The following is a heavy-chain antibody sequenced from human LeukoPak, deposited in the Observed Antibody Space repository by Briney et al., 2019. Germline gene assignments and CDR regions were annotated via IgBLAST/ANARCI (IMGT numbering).Heavy chain of an antibody. Sequence: SETLSLTCTVSGGSISSYYWSWIRQPPGKGLEWIGYIYYSGSTNYNPSLKSRVTISVDTSKNQFSLKLSSVTAADTAVYYCARSAYYDSSGYYPFDYWGQGTLVTVSS. CDR3: ARSAYYDSSGYYPFDY. CDR2: IYYSGST. CDR1: GGSISSYY. V-gene: IGHV4-59*01. J-gene: IGHJ4*02. D-gene: IGHD3-22*01.